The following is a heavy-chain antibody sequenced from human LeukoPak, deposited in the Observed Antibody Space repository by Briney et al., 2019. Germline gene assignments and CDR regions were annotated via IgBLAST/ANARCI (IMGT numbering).Heavy chain of an antibody. J-gene: IGHJ4*02. V-gene: IGHV3-30*04. CDR1: GFTFSHYA. D-gene: IGHD6-19*01. CDR3: ARPPPWGSSGRPLDY. CDR2: ISYDGTNK. Sequence: GRSLRLSCAASGFTFSHYAMHWVRQAPGKGLEWVAVISYDGTNKYYADSVKGRFTISRDNSKDTLYLQMNSLRAEDTAVYYCARPPPWGSSGRPLDYWGQGTLVTVSS.